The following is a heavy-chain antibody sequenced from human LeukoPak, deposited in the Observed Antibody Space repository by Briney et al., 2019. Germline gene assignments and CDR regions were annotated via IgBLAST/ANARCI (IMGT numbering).Heavy chain of an antibody. V-gene: IGHV3-30*03. Sequence: GGSLRLSCAASGFTFSSYGMHWVRQAPDKGLEWVAVISYDGSDKYYGDSVKGRFTISRDNSKNTLYLQMNRLRAEDTAVYYCATQYPPFDDWGQGTLVTVSS. D-gene: IGHD2/OR15-2a*01. CDR1: GFTFSSYG. CDR3: ATQYPPFDD. J-gene: IGHJ4*02. CDR2: ISYDGSDK.